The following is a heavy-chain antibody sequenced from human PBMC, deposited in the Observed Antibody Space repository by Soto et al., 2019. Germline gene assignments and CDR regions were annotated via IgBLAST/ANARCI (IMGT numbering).Heavy chain of an antibody. CDR2: ISAYNGNT. CDR1: GYTFTSYG. V-gene: IGHV1-18*01. Sequence: ALVKVSCKASGYTFTSYGISWVRQAPGQGLEWMGWISAYNGNTNYAQKLQGRVTMTTDTSTSTAYMELRSLRSDDTAVYYCAYTIAAAGTRYFDYWGQGTPVTVSS. D-gene: IGHD6-13*01. J-gene: IGHJ4*02. CDR3: AYTIAAAGTRYFDY.